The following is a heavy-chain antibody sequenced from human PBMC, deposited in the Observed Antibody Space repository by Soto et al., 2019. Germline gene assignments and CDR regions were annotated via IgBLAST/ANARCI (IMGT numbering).Heavy chain of an antibody. CDR3: AKDRRELYYYDSSGYYPIDY. D-gene: IGHD3-22*01. Sequence: PGGSLRLSCAASGFTFSSYAMSWVRQAPGKGLEWVSAISGSGGSTYYADSVKGRFTISRDNSKNTLYLQMNSLRAEDTAVYYCAKDRRELYYYDSSGYYPIDYWGQGTLVTVSS. CDR2: ISGSGGST. J-gene: IGHJ4*02. CDR1: GFTFSSYA. V-gene: IGHV3-23*01.